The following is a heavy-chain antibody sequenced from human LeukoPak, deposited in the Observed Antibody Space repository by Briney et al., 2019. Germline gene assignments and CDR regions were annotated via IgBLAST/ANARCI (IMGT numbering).Heavy chain of an antibody. D-gene: IGHD3-22*01. V-gene: IGHV3-23*01. CDR2: ISDSGGST. J-gene: IGHJ4*02. Sequence: GGSLRLSCAVSGITLSNYGMSWVRQAPGKGLEWVAGISDSGGSTNYADSVKGRFTISRDNPKNTLYLQMNSLRAEDTAVYYCAKEGRGYYDSSGYYSLWGLGTLVTVSS. CDR3: AKEGRGYYDSSGYYSL. CDR1: GITLSNYG.